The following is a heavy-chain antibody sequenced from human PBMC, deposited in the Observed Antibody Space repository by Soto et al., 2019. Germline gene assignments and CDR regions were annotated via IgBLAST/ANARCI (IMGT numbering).Heavy chain of an antibody. CDR3: VRQREHCAGGSCYPPEY. CDR2: LFYTGTT. J-gene: IGHJ4*02. Sequence: QLQLQESGPGLVKPSETLSLTCTVSGGSISSTRHHWGWIRQSPERRLEWIGTLFYTGTTYYNPSLTSRVTMSVDTSKNQFSLIMTSMTAADTAVYYCVRQREHCAGGSCYPPEYWGPGALVTISS. CDR1: GGSISSTRHH. V-gene: IGHV4-39*01. D-gene: IGHD2-15*01.